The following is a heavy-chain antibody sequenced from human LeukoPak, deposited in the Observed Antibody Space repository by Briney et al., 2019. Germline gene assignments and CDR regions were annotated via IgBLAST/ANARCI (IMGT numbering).Heavy chain of an antibody. D-gene: IGHD3-9*01. V-gene: IGHV4-34*01. CDR1: GGSFSGYY. Sequence: SETLSLTCAVYGGSFSGYYWSWIRQPPGKGLEWIGEINHSGSTNYNPSLTSRVTISVDTSKNQFSLKLSSVTAADTAVYYCARGGLRYFDWLSVWGQGTLVTVSS. J-gene: IGHJ4*02. CDR2: INHSGST. CDR3: ARGGLRYFDWLSV.